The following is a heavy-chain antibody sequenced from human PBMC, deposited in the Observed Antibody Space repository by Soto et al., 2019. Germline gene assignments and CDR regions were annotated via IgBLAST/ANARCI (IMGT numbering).Heavy chain of an antibody. CDR1: GFTFSSYS. D-gene: IGHD3-22*01. J-gene: IGHJ4*02. V-gene: IGHV3-48*02. Sequence: GGSLRLSCAASGFTFSSYSMNWVRQAPGKGLEWVSYISSSSSTIYYADSVKGRFTISRDNAKNSRYLQMNSLRDEDTAVYYCARDLPLYYDSSGYYGGIGGGYFDYWGQGTLVTVSS. CDR2: ISSSSSTI. CDR3: ARDLPLYYDSSGYYGGIGGGYFDY.